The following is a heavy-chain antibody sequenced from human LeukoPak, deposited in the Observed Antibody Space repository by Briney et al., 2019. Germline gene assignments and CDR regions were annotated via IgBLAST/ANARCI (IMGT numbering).Heavy chain of an antibody. CDR2: IYNSGST. J-gene: IGHJ4*02. Sequence: SETLSLTCTVSGGSINNYYWSWIRQPPGRALEWIGDIYNSGSTNYNPSLKSRVTISVDRSKNQFSLKLSSVTAADTAVYYCARGRLFSGYRGNVGHEDFDYWGQGSLVTVSS. CDR3: ARGRLFSGYRGNVGHEDFDY. CDR1: GGSINNYY. D-gene: IGHD5-12*01. V-gene: IGHV4-59*12.